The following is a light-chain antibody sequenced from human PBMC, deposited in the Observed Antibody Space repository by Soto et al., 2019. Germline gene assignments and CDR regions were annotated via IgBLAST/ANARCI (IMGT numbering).Light chain of an antibody. CDR2: DAS. J-gene: IGKJ2*01. CDR1: QNISNW. CDR3: QQYYTLYT. Sequence: DIPMTQSPSTLSASVGDRVTITCRASQNISNWLAWYQQRPGRAPNLLIHDASTLESGVPSRFSGSGSVTEFTLTISSLQPDDFATYYCQQYYTLYTFGQGTKLEIK. V-gene: IGKV1-5*01.